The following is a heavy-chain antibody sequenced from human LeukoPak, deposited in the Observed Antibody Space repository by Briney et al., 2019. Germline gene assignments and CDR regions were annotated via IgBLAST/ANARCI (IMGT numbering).Heavy chain of an antibody. CDR3: AKVRVGATIDD. J-gene: IGHJ4*02. CDR1: GFTFSTYA. D-gene: IGHD1-26*01. Sequence: GGSLRLSCAASGFTFSTYAMTWVRQAPGKGLEWVSSISRSGGSTYYADSVKGRFTISRDNSKNTLYLQMNSLRAEDTAVYYCAKVRVGATIDDWGQGTLVTVSS. CDR2: ISRSGGST. V-gene: IGHV3-23*01.